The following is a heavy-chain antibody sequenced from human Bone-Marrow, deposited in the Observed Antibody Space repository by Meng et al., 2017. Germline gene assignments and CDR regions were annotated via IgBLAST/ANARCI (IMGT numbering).Heavy chain of an antibody. CDR3: ARGRHIVVVPAGDAFDI. CDR1: GYTFTSYT. J-gene: IGHJ3*02. D-gene: IGHD2-2*01. CDR2: IIPILGIA. V-gene: IGHV1-69*02. Sequence: SVKVSCKASGYTFTSYTISWVRQAPGQGLEWMGRIIPILGIANYAQKFQGRVTITADKSTSTAYMELSSLRSEDTAVYYCARGRHIVVVPAGDAFDIWGQGTMVTVSS.